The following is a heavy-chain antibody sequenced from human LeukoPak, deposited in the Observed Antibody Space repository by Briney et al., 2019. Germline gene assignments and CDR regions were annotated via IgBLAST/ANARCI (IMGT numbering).Heavy chain of an antibody. CDR1: GFAFSNYA. V-gene: IGHV3-23*01. D-gene: IGHD1-14*01. J-gene: IGHJ4*02. CDR2: ISSRGEST. Sequence: PGGPLRLSCAASGFAFSNYAMSWVRQAAGRGLEWVATISSRGESTHDADPVKGRFTISRDNSKNSIYLQMDSLRAEDTAVYFCAKGPRPDLTVLHTLENWGQGTLVTVSS. CDR3: AKGPRPDLTVLHTLEN.